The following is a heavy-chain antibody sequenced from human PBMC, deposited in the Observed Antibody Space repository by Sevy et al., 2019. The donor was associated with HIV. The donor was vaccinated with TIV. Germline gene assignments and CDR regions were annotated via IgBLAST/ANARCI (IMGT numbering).Heavy chain of an antibody. V-gene: IGHV4-59*12. CDR2: IYYSGST. J-gene: IGHJ6*02. D-gene: IGHD3-3*01. CDR1: GGSISSYY. CDR3: ARRLRFLSYGMDV. Sequence: SETLSLTCTVSGGSISSYYWSWIRQPPGKGLEWIGYIYYSGSTNYNPSLKSRVTISVDTSKNQFSLKRSSVTAADTAVYYCARRLRFLSYGMDVWGQGTTVTVSS.